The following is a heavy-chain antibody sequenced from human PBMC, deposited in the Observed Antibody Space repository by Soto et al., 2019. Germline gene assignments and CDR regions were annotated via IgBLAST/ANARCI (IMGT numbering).Heavy chain of an antibody. CDR1: GFTFHEYA. V-gene: IGHV3-9*01. CDR3: TKGGYDLIYYFGMDV. Sequence: EVQLIESGVGWVQPGTSLRVSCVASGFTFHEYAIHWVRQAPRKGLEWVSGISSDGDTIAYSDSVQGRFTVFRDNAKNSLYLQMNSLRAEDTALYYCTKGGYDLIYYFGMDVWGQGTTVTVSS. D-gene: IGHD5-12*01. CDR2: ISSDGDTI. J-gene: IGHJ6*02.